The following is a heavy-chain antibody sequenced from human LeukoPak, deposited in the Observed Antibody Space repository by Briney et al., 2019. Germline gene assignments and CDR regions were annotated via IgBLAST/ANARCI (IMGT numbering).Heavy chain of an antibody. CDR2: IYYSGST. J-gene: IGHJ6*03. CDR1: GGSISSGYYY. D-gene: IGHD2-21*01. CDR3: AGIPPSEYYYMDV. Sequence: PSETLSLTCTVSGGSISSGYYYWSWIRQPAGKGLEWIGYIYYSGSTNYNPSLKSRVTISVDTSKNQFSLKLSSVTAADTAVYYCAGIPPSEYYYMDVWGKGTTVTVSS. V-gene: IGHV4-61*10.